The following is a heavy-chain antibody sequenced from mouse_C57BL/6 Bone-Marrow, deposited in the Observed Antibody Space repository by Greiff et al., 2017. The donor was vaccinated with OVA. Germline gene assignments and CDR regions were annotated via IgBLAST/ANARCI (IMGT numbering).Heavy chain of an antibody. V-gene: IGHV1-69*01. Sequence: QVQLQQSGAELVMPGASVKLSCKASGYTFTSYWMHWVKQRPGQGLEWIGEIDPSDSYNNYNQKFKGKSTLTVDNSSSTAYMQLSSLTSEDSAVYYCAREGIWSVYFDYWGQGTTLTVSS. J-gene: IGHJ2*01. D-gene: IGHD1-1*02. CDR3: AREGIWSVYFDY. CDR1: GYTFTSYW. CDR2: IDPSDSYN.